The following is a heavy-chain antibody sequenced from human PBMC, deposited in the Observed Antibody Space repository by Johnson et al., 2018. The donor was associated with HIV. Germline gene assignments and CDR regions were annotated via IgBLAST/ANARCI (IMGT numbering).Heavy chain of an antibody. CDR1: GFTVSSNY. Sequence: VQLMESGGGLIQPGGSLRLSCAASGFTVSSNYMSWVRQAPGKGLEWVSVIYSGGSTYYADSVKGRFTISRDNSKNTLYLQMNSLRAEDTAVYYCARERDDSSGYYYHDAFDIWGQGTMVTVSS. CDR3: ARERDDSSGYYYHDAFDI. V-gene: IGHV3-53*01. CDR2: IYSGGST. J-gene: IGHJ3*02. D-gene: IGHD3-22*01.